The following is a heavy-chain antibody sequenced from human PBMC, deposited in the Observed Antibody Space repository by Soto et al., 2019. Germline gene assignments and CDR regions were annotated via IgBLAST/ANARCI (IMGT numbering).Heavy chain of an antibody. J-gene: IGHJ6*02. Sequence: ASVKVSCKASGYTFTGYYMHWVRQAPGQGLEWMGWINPNSGGTNYAQKFQGRVTMTRDTSISTAYMELSRLRSDDTAVYYCARDLMTTVTTSKGLYYYYYGMDVWGQGTTVTVSS. CDR3: ARDLMTTVTTSKGLYYYYYGMDV. V-gene: IGHV1-2*02. CDR2: INPNSGGT. D-gene: IGHD4-4*01. CDR1: GYTFTGYY.